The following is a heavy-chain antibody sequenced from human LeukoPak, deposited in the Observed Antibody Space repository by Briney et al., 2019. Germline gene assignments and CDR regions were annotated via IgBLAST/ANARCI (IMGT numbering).Heavy chain of an antibody. V-gene: IGHV1-46*01. CDR3: ARRAVDNSYYYYMDV. J-gene: IGHJ6*03. Sequence: ASVKVSCKASGYTFTSYYMHWVRQAPGQGLEWMGIINPSGGSTSYAQKFQGRVTMTRDMSTSTVYMELSSLRSEDTAVYYCARRAVDNSYYYYMDVWGKGTTVTVSS. CDR1: GYTFTSYY. D-gene: IGHD6-19*01. CDR2: INPSGGST.